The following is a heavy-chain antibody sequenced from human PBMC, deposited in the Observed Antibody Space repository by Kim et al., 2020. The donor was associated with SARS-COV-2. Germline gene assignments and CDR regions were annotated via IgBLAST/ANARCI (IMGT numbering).Heavy chain of an antibody. CDR1: GVSITAYY. D-gene: IGHD5-12*01. CDR3: AAGEVATAPHFDP. J-gene: IGHJ5*02. Sequence: SETLSLTCPVSGVSITAYYWTWIRQPPGKGLEWIGYVFYTGTTKYNPSLKSRVTLSVDTSKNQYSLKLRSVTAADTAVYYCAAGEVATAPHFDPWGQGILVTVSS. CDR2: VFYTGTT. V-gene: IGHV4-59*01.